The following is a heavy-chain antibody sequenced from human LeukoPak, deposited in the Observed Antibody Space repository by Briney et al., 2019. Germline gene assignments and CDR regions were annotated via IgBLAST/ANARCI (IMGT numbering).Heavy chain of an antibody. CDR2: ISSSSSTV. CDR3: ARAQTYYGSGSYLY. Sequence: GGSLRLSCAASGFTFSRYSMNSVRQAPGKGLEWVSYISSSSSTVYYADSLKGRFTISRDNAKNSLYLQMNSLRDEDTAVYYCARAQTYYGSGSYLYWGQGTLVTVSS. CDR1: GFTFSRYS. J-gene: IGHJ4*02. V-gene: IGHV3-48*02. D-gene: IGHD3-10*01.